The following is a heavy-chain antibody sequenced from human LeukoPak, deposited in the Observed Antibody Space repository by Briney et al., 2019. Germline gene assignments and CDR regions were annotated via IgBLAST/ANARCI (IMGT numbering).Heavy chain of an antibody. J-gene: IGHJ4*02. CDR2: IYSGGST. Sequence: GGSLRLSCAASGFTVSSNYMSWVRQAPGKGLEWVSVIYSGGSTYYADSVKGRFTISRDNSKNTLYLQMNSLRAEDTAVYYCARGKYYYESSGYYTFDYWGQGTLVTVSS. CDR3: ARGKYYYESSGYYTFDY. D-gene: IGHD3-22*01. CDR1: GFTVSSNY. V-gene: IGHV3-66*01.